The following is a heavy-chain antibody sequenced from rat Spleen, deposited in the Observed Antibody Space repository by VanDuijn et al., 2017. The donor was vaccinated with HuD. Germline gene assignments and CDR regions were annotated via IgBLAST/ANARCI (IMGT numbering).Heavy chain of an antibody. CDR1: GFTFSNYD. V-gene: IGHV5S23*01. J-gene: IGHJ2*01. CDR3: TRGGNYDYDH. Sequence: EVQLVESGGGLVQPGRSLKLSCAASGFTFSNYDMAWVRQAPTKGLEWVASISTGGGDTYYRDSVKGRFTISRDDEESNPYLQMDSLRSEDTATYYCTRGGNYDYDHWGQGLMVTVSS. D-gene: IGHD1-10*01. CDR2: ISTGGGDT.